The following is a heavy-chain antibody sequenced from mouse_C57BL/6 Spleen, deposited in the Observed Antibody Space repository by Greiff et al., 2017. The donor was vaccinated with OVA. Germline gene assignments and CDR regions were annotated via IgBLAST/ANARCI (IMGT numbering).Heavy chain of an antibody. CDR3: ARGLSYYFDY. CDR1: GYTFTSYW. J-gene: IGHJ2*01. CDR2: IDPSDSYT. V-gene: IGHV1-59*01. Sequence: QVQLQQSGAELVRPGTSVKLSCKASGYTFTSYWMHWVKQRPGQGLEWIGVIDPSDSYTNYNQKFKGKATLTVDTSSSTAYMQLSSLTSEDSAVYYCARGLSYYFDYWGQGTTLTVSS.